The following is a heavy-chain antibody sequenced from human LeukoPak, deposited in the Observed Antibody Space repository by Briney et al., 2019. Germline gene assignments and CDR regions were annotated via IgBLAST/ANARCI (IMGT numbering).Heavy chain of an antibody. D-gene: IGHD1-1*01. CDR3: SRGGTDDPFNY. V-gene: IGHV3-21*01. CDR2: ISPSSDYI. J-gene: IGHJ4*02. Sequence: GGSLRLSCAASGFTFSSYAMHWVRQAPGKGLEWVSSISPSSDYIYYADSVKGRFTISRDNAKNSLYLQMNSLRAGDTAVYYCSRGGTDDPFNYWGQGTLVTVSS. CDR1: GFTFSSYA.